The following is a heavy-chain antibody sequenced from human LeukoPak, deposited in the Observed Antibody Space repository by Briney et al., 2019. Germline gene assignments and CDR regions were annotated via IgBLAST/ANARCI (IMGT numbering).Heavy chain of an antibody. CDR2: IYPGDSDT. CDR1: GYSFTSYW. D-gene: IGHD3-22*01. V-gene: IGHV5-51*01. J-gene: IGHJ3*02. Sequence: GESLKISCKDSGYSFTSYWIGWVRQMPGRGLEWMGIIYPGDSDTRYSPSFQGQVTISADKSISTAYLQWSSLKASDTAMYYCAGYYDSSGYYYNAFDIWGQGTMVTVSS. CDR3: AGYYDSSGYYYNAFDI.